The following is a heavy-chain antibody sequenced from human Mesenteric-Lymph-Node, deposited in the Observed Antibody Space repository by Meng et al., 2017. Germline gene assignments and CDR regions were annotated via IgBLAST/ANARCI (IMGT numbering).Heavy chain of an antibody. CDR2: ISSSSNYI. Sequence: EVQLVESGGGLGKPGGDLRLSCAASGFTFRRYTMTWVRRAPGKGLEWVSSISSSSNYIYSADSVKGRFTISRDNAKNSLYLQMNSLRAEDTAVYYCARDTPGLLFDYWGQGTLVTVSS. J-gene: IGHJ4*02. CDR3: ARDTPGLLFDY. V-gene: IGHV3-21*01. D-gene: IGHD5-18*01. CDR1: GFTFRRYT.